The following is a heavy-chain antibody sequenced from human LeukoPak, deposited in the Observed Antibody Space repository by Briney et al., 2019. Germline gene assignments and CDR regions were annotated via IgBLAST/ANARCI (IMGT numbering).Heavy chain of an antibody. Sequence: GGTLRLSCAASGFTFSSYYMSWVRQAPGKGLEWVSAISGSGGSTYYPDSVKGRFTISRDNLKNTLYLQMNRLRAEDTGVYYCAKHYDSSGYCSFDYWGQGTLVTVSS. J-gene: IGHJ4*02. CDR1: GFTFSSYY. V-gene: IGHV3-23*01. CDR3: AKHYDSSGYCSFDY. D-gene: IGHD3-22*01. CDR2: ISGSGGST.